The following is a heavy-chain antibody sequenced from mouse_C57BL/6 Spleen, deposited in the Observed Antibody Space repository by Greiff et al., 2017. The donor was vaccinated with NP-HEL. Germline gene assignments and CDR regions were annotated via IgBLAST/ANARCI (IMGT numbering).Heavy chain of an antibody. V-gene: IGHV1-52*01. J-gene: IGHJ2*01. CDR1: GYTFTSYW. D-gene: IGHD1-1*01. CDR3: ARWDGSSYNY. CDR2: IDPSDSET. Sequence: QVQLQQPGAELVRPGSSVKLSCKASGYTFTSYWMHWVKQRPIQGLEWIGNIDPSDSETHYNQKFKDKATLTVDKSSSTAYMQLSSLTSEDSAVYYCARWDGSSYNYWGQGTPLTVSS.